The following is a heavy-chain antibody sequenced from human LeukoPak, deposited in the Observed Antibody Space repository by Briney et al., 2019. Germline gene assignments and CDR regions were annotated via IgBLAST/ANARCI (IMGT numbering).Heavy chain of an antibody. D-gene: IGHD2-15*01. CDR2: IKQDGSEK. CDR3: ARDYWAETFDY. J-gene: IGHJ4*02. Sequence: GGSLRLSCAASGFTFSSYWMSWVRQAAGKGLEWVANIKQDGSEKYYVDSVKGRFTISRDNAKNSLYLQMNSLRAEDTAVYYCARDYWAETFDYWGQGTLVTVSS. V-gene: IGHV3-7*03. CDR1: GFTFSSYW.